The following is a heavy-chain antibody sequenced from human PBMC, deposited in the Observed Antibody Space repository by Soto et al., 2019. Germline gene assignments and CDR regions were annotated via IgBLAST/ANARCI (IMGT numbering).Heavy chain of an antibody. CDR2: IYYSGST. V-gene: IGHV4-31*03. Sequence: SETLSLTCTVSGGSISSGGYYWSWIRQHPGKGLEWIGYIYYSGSTYYNPSLKSRVTISVDTSKNQFSLKLSSVTAADTAVYYCARAGVTMVRGVNVGYGMDVWGQGTTVTVSS. CDR1: GGSISSGGYY. D-gene: IGHD3-10*01. J-gene: IGHJ6*02. CDR3: ARAGVTMVRGVNVGYGMDV.